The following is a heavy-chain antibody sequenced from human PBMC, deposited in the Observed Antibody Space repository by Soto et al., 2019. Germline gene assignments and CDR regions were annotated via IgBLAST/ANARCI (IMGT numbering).Heavy chain of an antibody. Sequence: SETLSLTCTVSGGSISSSSYYWGWIRQPPGKGLEWIGSIYYSGSTYYNPSLKSRVTISVDTSKNQFSLKLSSVTAADTAVYYCARQGIAVAGTTGSIDYWGQGTLVTVSS. D-gene: IGHD6-19*01. J-gene: IGHJ4*02. CDR1: GGSISSSSYY. CDR3: ARQGIAVAGTTGSIDY. V-gene: IGHV4-39*01. CDR2: IYYSGST.